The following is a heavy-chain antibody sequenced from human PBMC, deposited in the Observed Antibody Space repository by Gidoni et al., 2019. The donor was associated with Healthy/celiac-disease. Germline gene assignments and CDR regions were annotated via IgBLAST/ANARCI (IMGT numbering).Heavy chain of an antibody. D-gene: IGHD2-15*01. V-gene: IGHV3-30*18. J-gene: IGHJ4*02. CDR1: GFTFSSYG. Sequence: QVQLVESGGGVVQLGRSLRLSCAASGFTFSSYGMPWVRQAPGKGLEWVAVISYDGSNKYYADSVKGRFTISRDNSKNTLYLQMNSLRAEDTAVYYCAKTVVVRAGIDYWGQGTLVTVSS. CDR3: AKTVVVRAGIDY. CDR2: ISYDGSNK.